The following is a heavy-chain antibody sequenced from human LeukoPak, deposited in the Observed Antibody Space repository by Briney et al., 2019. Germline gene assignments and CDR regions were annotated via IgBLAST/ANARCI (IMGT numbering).Heavy chain of an antibody. J-gene: IGHJ4*02. CDR1: GFTFSSYG. CDR3: ARDSIYDILTGYYTPYFDY. D-gene: IGHD3-9*01. Sequence: GGSLRLSCAASGFTFSSYGMHWVRQAPGKGLEWVAVIWYDGSNKYYADSVKGRFTISRDNSKNTLYLQMNSLRAEDTAVYYCARDSIYDILTGYYTPYFDYWGQGTLVTVSS. V-gene: IGHV3-33*01. CDR2: IWYDGSNK.